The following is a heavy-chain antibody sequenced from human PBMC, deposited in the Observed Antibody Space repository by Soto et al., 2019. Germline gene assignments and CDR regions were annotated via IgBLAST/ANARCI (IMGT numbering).Heavy chain of an antibody. CDR1: GYTFTSYD. V-gene: IGHV1-8*01. Sequence: QVQLVQSGAEVKKPGASVKVSCKASGYTFTSYDINWVRQATGQGLEWMGWMNPNSGNTGYAQKFQGRVTMTRNTSISTAYMELSSLRSEDPAVYYCASGLSSVAATPSGYYYYYMDYWGKWTTVTVSS. D-gene: IGHD2-15*01. CDR2: MNPNSGNT. CDR3: ASGLSSVAATPSGYYYYYMDY. J-gene: IGHJ6*03.